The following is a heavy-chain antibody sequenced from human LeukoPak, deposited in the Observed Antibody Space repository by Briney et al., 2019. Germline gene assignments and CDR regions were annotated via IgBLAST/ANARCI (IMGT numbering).Heavy chain of an antibody. Sequence: SETLSLTCTVSGGSISSHYWSWIRQPPGKGLEWIGYIYYSGSTNYNPSLKSRVTISVDTSKNQFSLKLSSVTAADTAVYYCARGRGDYWGQGTLVTVSS. V-gene: IGHV4-59*11. CDR2: IYYSGST. CDR3: ARGRGDY. D-gene: IGHD3-10*01. J-gene: IGHJ4*02. CDR1: GGSISSHY.